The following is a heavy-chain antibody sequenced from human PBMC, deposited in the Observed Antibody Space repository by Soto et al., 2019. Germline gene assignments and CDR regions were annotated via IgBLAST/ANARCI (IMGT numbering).Heavy chain of an antibody. Sequence: GGSLRLSCAASGFTFSSYGMHWVRQAPGKGLEWVAVIWYDGSNKYYADSVKGRFTTSRDNSKNTLYLQMNSLRAEDTAVYYCAKDGRFSAFDIWGQGTRVT. CDR1: GFTFSSYG. CDR3: AKDGRFSAFDI. CDR2: IWYDGSNK. V-gene: IGHV3-30*02. D-gene: IGHD3-16*01. J-gene: IGHJ3*02.